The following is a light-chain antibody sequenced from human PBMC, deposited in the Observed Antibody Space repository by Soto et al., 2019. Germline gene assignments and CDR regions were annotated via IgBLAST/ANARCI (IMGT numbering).Light chain of an antibody. Sequence: QSVLTQPPSASGTPGQRVTISCSGRSSNIGSNTVNWYQQLPGTAPKLLIYSNNQRPSGVPDRFSGSKSGTSASLAISGLQSEDEADYYGAAWDDSLNGVVFGGGTQLTVL. J-gene: IGLJ2*01. CDR3: AAWDDSLNGVV. CDR2: SNN. CDR1: SSNIGSNT. V-gene: IGLV1-44*01.